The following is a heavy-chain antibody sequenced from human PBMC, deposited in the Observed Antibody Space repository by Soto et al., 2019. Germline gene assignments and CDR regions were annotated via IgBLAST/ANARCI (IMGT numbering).Heavy chain of an antibody. CDR3: AWMKMARLDH. Sequence: QVQLQQSGAEVKRPGSSVKVSCKASGVSFNSYGFAWVRQAPGQGVEWLGKITPALDLTNYAPSFQGRVTITTDTSTSTLYLELTSLTSKDTAVYYCAWMKMARLDHWGQGTLVTVSS. J-gene: IGHJ4*02. CDR1: GVSFNSYG. CDR2: ITPALDLT. V-gene: IGHV1-69*09. D-gene: IGHD2-2*03.